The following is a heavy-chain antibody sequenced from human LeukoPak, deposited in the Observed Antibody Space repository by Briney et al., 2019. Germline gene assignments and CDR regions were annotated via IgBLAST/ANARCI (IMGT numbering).Heavy chain of an antibody. V-gene: IGHV3-21*01. J-gene: IGHJ4*02. CDR3: ARGDCSGGSCYQA. CDR1: GFTFSSYS. Sequence: PGGSLRLSLAASGFTFSSYSLNLGRPAPGEGVGWGSSISSSSSYIYYADSVKGRFTISRDNAKNSLYLQMNSLRAEDTAVYYCARGDCSGGSCYQAWGQGTLVTVSS. D-gene: IGHD2-15*01. CDR2: ISSSSSYI.